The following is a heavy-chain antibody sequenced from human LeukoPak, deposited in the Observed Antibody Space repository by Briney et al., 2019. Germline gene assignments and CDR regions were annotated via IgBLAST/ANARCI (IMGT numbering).Heavy chain of an antibody. CDR1: GGSISPYY. V-gene: IGHV4-59*08. J-gene: IGHJ4*02. CDR3: ARYISSGNDY. Sequence: SETLSLTCSVSGGSISPYYWSWIRQPPGRGLEWIAYIYYSGRTNSNPSLKSRVTISVDTSKNQFSLKLSSVTAADTAVYYCARYISSGNDYWGQGSLVTVSS. D-gene: IGHD3-22*01. CDR2: IYYSGRT.